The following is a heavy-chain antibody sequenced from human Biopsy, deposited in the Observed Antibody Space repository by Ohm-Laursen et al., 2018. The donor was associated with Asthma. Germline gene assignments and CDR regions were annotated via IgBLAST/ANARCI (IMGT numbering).Heavy chain of an antibody. CDR3: ARGYSGSDRIVYYYSGLEV. V-gene: IGHV1-69*13. CDR1: GDSFSNYA. Sequence: ASVKVSRKASGDSFSNYAISWVRQDPGQGLEWMGGLIPVLGTPDHAQMFEGRVTITADESTSTAYKELSSLSSEDTAVYYCARGYSGSDRIVYYYSGLEVWGQGTTVTVSS. D-gene: IGHD5-12*01. CDR2: LIPVLGTP. J-gene: IGHJ6*02.